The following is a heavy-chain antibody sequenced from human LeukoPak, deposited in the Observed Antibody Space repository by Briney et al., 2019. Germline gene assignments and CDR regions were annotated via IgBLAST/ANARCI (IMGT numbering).Heavy chain of an antibody. Sequence: SETLSLTCAVSGYSICSHNYWVWIRQPPGQGLEWTGGIYHSGSTYYNPSLKSRVTMSVDTSKNQFSLKLSSVTAADTAVYYCARAPRDSSSSNYMRRFDYWGQGTLVTVSS. CDR1: GYSICSHNY. CDR3: ARAPRDSSSSNYMRRFDY. J-gene: IGHJ4*02. D-gene: IGHD3-22*01. CDR2: IYHSGST. V-gene: IGHV4-38-2*01.